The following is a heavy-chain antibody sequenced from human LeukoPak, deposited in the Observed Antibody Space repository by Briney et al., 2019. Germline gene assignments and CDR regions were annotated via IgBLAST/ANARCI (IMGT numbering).Heavy chain of an antibody. J-gene: IGHJ4*02. CDR3: ARVRLAYYGSGSYYLLSFDY. CDR1: GYTFTSYG. CDR2: ISAYNGNT. D-gene: IGHD3-10*01. Sequence: ASVKVSCKASGYTFTSYGISWVRQAPGQGLEWMGWISAYNGNTNYAQKLQGRVTMTTDTSTSTAYMELRSLRSDDTAVYYCARVRLAYYGSGSYYLLSFDYWGQGTLVTVSS. V-gene: IGHV1-18*01.